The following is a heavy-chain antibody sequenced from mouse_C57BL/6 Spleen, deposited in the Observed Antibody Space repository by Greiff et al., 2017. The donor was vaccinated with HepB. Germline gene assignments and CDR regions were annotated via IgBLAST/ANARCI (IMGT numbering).Heavy chain of an antibody. Sequence: QVQLQQSGAELVRPGPSVKVSCKASGYAFTNYLIEWVKQRPGQGLEWIGVINPGSGGTNYNEKFKGKATLTADKSSSTAYMQLSSLTSEDSAVYFCAREGPYYALDYWGQGTTLTVSS. D-gene: IGHD2-10*01. CDR2: INPGSGGT. J-gene: IGHJ2*01. CDR3: AREGPYYALDY. V-gene: IGHV1-54*01. CDR1: GYAFTNYL.